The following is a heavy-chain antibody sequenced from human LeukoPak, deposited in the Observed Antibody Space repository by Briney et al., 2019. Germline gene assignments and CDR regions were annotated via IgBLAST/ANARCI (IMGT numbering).Heavy chain of an antibody. Sequence: PGGSLRLSCAASGFTFSSYSMNWVRQAPGKGLEWVSSVSTSSTYIYYADSVKGRFTISRDNAKNSLYLQMNSLRAEDTAVYYCARGFYYGLDVWGKGTTVTVSS. V-gene: IGHV3-21*01. CDR2: VSTSSTYI. CDR1: GFTFSSYS. CDR3: ARGFYYGLDV. J-gene: IGHJ6*04.